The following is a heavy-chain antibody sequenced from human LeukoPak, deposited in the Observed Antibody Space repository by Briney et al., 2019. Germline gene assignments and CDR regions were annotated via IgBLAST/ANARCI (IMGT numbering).Heavy chain of an antibody. D-gene: IGHD6-13*01. V-gene: IGHV3-23*01. Sequence: QAGRSLRLSCAASGFTFSSYTMTWVRQAPGRGLEWGSSLDGGGGGTYYADSVKGRFTISRDDTKDTLYLKMNALRAEDTAVYFCEKQSAGSAAWYSLHYDFWGQGTLVTVSS. CDR1: GFTFSSYT. J-gene: IGHJ4*02. CDR3: EKQSAGSAAWYSLHYDF. CDR2: LDGGGGGT.